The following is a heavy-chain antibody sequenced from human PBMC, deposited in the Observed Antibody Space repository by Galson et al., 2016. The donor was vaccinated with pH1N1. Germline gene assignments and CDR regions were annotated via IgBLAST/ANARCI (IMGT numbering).Heavy chain of an antibody. J-gene: IGHJ5*02. V-gene: IGHV1-46*01. CDR2: IDPSGGGT. Sequence: SVKVSCKASGYTFTNYYFHWVRQAPGQGLEWMGVIDPSGGGTTYAQKFQARVTMTRDTSTTTVYLDLSSLKSDDTAVYYCTRDLGRRRGSWGQGTLVTVSS. CDR1: GYTFTNYY. D-gene: IGHD1-26*01. CDR3: TRDLGRRRGS.